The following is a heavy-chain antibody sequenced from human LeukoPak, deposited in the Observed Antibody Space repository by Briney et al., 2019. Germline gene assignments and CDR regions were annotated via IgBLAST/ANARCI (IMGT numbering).Heavy chain of an antibody. D-gene: IGHD2-15*01. CDR1: GFTFSSYD. Sequence: PGGSLRLSCAVSGFTFSSYDMAWVRQAPGAGLEWVSTISSGGAYTFYADSVKGRFTISRDNSKNTLFLQMNSLGAEDTALYYCAKYRASGSGGRQTDFWGQGALVTVSS. V-gene: IGHV3-23*01. CDR3: AKYRASGSGGRQTDF. CDR2: ISSGGAYT. J-gene: IGHJ4*02.